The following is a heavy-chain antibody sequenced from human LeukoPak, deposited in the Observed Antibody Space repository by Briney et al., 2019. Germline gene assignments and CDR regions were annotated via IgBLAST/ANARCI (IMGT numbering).Heavy chain of an antibody. CDR3: AGGDADIVVVPAARASYYGMDV. V-gene: IGHV1-69*13. CDR1: GGTFSSYA. J-gene: IGHJ6*02. CDR2: IIPIFGTA. D-gene: IGHD2-2*01. Sequence: SVTVSCTASGGTFSSYAISWARQAPGQGLEWMGGIIPIFGTANYAQKFQGRVTITADESTSTAYMELSSLRSEDTAVYYCAGGDADIVVVPAARASYYGMDVWGQGTTVTVSS.